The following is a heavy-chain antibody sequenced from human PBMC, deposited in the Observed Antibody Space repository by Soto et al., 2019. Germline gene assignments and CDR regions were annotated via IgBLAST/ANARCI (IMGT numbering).Heavy chain of an antibody. V-gene: IGHV3-30*18. CDR3: AKEFRSWNYFDY. D-gene: IGHD2-15*01. CDR2: ISYDGSNK. J-gene: IGHJ4*02. CDR1: GFTFSSFA. Sequence: GGSLRLSCAASGFTFSSFAMSWVRQAPGRGLEWVAVISYDGSNKFYADSVKGRFTISRDNFRNTLYLQMNSLRAEDTAVYYCAKEFRSWNYFDYWGQSTLVTVSS.